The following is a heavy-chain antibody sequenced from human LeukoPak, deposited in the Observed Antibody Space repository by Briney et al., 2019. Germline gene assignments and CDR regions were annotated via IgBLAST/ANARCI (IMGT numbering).Heavy chain of an antibody. J-gene: IGHJ6*02. CDR1: GFTFTTYS. Sequence: GGSLRLSCVASGFTFTTYSLNWVRQAPGKGLEWVSSISSTSSYIYYADSVKGRFTLSRDNAKNSIYLQMDSLRAEDTAVYYCTSRGDFWSGYWAMNVWGQGTTVIVSS. V-gene: IGHV3-21*01. CDR3: TSRGDFWSGYWAMNV. CDR2: ISSTSSYI. D-gene: IGHD3-3*01.